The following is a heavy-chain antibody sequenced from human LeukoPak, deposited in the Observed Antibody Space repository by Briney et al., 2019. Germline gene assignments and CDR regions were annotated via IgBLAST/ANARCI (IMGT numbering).Heavy chain of an antibody. J-gene: IGHJ4*02. V-gene: IGHV3-30*18. D-gene: IGHD6-19*01. CDR3: AKDLAVAGYFDY. CDR1: GFTFSSYG. Sequence: GGSLRLSCAASGFTFSSYGMHWVRQAPGKGLEWVAVISYDGSNKYYADSVKGRFTISRDNSKNTLYLQMNSLGAEDTAVYYCAKDLAVAGYFDYWGQGTLVTVSS. CDR2: ISYDGSNK.